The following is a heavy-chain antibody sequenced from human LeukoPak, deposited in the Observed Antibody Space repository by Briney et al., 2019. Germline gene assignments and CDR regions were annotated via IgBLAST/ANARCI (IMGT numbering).Heavy chain of an antibody. Sequence: GGSLRLSCAASGFTFSSYGMHWVRQAPGKGLEWVAFIRYDGSNKYYADSVKGRFTISRDNSENTLYLQMNSLRAEDTAVYYCARCSGGSCYNTNYYGMDVWGQGTTVTVSS. D-gene: IGHD2-15*01. CDR2: IRYDGSNK. CDR3: ARCSGGSCYNTNYYGMDV. V-gene: IGHV3-30*02. CDR1: GFTFSSYG. J-gene: IGHJ6*02.